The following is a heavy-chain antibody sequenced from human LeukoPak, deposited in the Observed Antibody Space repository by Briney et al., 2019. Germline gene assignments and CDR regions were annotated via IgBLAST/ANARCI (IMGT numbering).Heavy chain of an antibody. CDR2: INPNSGGT. CDR3: ARDLSHYYYYMDV. J-gene: IGHJ6*03. D-gene: IGHD3-16*02. V-gene: IGHV1-2*02. Sequence: ASVKVSCKASGYTFTGYYMHWVRQAPGQGLEWMGWINPNSGGTNYTQKLQGRVTMTRGTSISTAYMELSRLRSDDTAVYYCARDLSHYYYYMDVWGKGTTVTVSS. CDR1: GYTFTGYY.